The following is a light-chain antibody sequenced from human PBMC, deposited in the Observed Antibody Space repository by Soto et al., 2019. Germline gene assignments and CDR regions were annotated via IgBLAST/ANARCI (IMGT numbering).Light chain of an antibody. Sequence: QSVLTQSPSASASLGASVKLTCTLTRGHSNYAIAWHQQQSEKGPRYLMKLYSDGSHSKGDGIPDRFSGSSSGAEPYLTISSLQSEDEADYYCQTWGSGIVVFGGGTKLTVL. J-gene: IGLJ2*01. CDR1: RGHSNYA. CDR2: LYSDGSH. CDR3: QTWGSGIVV. V-gene: IGLV4-69*01.